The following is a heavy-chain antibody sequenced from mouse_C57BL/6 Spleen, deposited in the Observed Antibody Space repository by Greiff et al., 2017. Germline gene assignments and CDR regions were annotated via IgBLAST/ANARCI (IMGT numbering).Heavy chain of an antibody. D-gene: IGHD2-4*01. V-gene: IGHV5-9*01. J-gene: IGHJ4*01. CDR1: GFTFSSYT. CDR3: ARHDYGDYYAMDY. CDR2: ISGGGGNT. Sequence: EVQGVESGGGLVKPGGSLKLSCAASGFTFSSYTMSWVRQTPEKRLEWVATISGGGGNTYYPDSVKGRFTISRDNAKNTLYLQMSSLRSEDTALYYCARHDYGDYYAMDYWGQGTSVTVSS.